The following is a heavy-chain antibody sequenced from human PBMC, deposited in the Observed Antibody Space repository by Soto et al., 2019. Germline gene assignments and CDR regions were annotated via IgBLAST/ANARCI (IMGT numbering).Heavy chain of an antibody. D-gene: IGHD2-15*01. Sequence: SETLSLTCDVSGGSFSSFYWAWIRQPPGKGLEWIGGVSNYGTSNYNPSLKSRVTMSVATSKNRFSLTLTSVTAADTAVYYCAGGDCSGGSCYSTSWGQGTLVTVS. CDR3: AGGDCSGGSCYSTS. CDR1: GGSFSSFY. CDR2: VSNYGTS. V-gene: IGHV4-34*01. J-gene: IGHJ5*02.